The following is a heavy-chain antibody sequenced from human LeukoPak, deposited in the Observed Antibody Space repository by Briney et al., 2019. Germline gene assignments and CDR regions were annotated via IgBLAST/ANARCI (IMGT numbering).Heavy chain of an antibody. J-gene: IGHJ6*02. CDR1: GGTFSSYA. V-gene: IGHV1-69*04. D-gene: IGHD2-2*02. Sequence: GASVKVSCKASGGTFSSYAISWVRQAPGQGLEWMGRIIPILGIANYAQKFQGRVTITADKSTSTAYMELSSLRSEDTAVYYCARDCSSTSCYTWQYYYYGMDVWGQGATVTVSS. CDR3: ARDCSSTSCYTWQYYYYGMDV. CDR2: IIPILGIA.